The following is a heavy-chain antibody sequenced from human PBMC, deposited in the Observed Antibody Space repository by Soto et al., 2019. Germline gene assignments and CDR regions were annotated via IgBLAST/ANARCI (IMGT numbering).Heavy chain of an antibody. CDR1: GFTVSNSY. Sequence: PGGSLRLSCVAPGFTVSNSYMSWVRQAPGKGLEWVSAIYSGGSTYYADSVKGRFIISRDNSRNTLYLQMNSLRAEDTAVYFCARCDGSATYCFFFAYWGQGTPVTVSS. D-gene: IGHD3-10*01. CDR3: ARCDGSATYCFFFAY. J-gene: IGHJ4*02. CDR2: IYSGGST. V-gene: IGHV3-66*01.